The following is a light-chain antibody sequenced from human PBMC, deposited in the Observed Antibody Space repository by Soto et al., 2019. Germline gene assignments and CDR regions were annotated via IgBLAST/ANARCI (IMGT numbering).Light chain of an antibody. CDR2: DVR. CDR1: SSDVGGYNF. J-gene: IGLJ2*01. CDR3: SSYTSSSTVI. Sequence: QSVLTQPASVSGSPGQSITISCTGTSSDVGGYNFASWYQQHPGKAPKFIIYDVRNRPSGVSNRFSGSRSGNTASLTISGLQAEDEADYYCSSYTSSSTVIFGGGTKLTVL. V-gene: IGLV2-14*03.